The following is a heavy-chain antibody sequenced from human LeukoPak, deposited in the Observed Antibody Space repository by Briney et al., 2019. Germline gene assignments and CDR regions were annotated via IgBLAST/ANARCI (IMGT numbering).Heavy chain of an antibody. D-gene: IGHD2-21*01. J-gene: IGHJ4*02. Sequence: GGSLRLSCAASGFTFSTYWMHWVRQAPGKGLVWVSRINNDGSSTSYSDSVKGRFTISRDSAKSTLYLQMNSLTAEDTAVYYCAREPAYCGGDCLFDYWGQGTLVTVSS. CDR2: INNDGSST. CDR3: AREPAYCGGDCLFDY. V-gene: IGHV3-74*01. CDR1: GFTFSTYW.